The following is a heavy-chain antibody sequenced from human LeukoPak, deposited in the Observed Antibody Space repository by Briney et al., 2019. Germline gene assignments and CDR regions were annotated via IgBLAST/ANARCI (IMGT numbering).Heavy chain of an antibody. D-gene: IGHD1-26*01. CDR3: TRGGSYLGAFDI. J-gene: IGHJ3*02. CDR2: IRSKAYGGTT. CDR1: GFTFSNAW. V-gene: IGHV3-49*04. Sequence: PGGSLRLSCAASGFTFSNAWMSWVRQAPGKGLEWVGFIRSKAYGGTTEYAASVKGRFTISRDNSKSIAYLQMNSLKTEDTAVYYCTRGGSYLGAFDIWGQGTMVTVSS.